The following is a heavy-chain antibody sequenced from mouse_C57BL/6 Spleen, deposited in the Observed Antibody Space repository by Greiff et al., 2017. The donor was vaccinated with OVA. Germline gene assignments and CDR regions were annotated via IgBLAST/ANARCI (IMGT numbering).Heavy chain of an antibody. CDR2: IDPSDSET. Sequence: VQLQQPGAELVRPGSSVKLSCKASGYTFTSYWMHWVKQRPIQGLEWIGNIDPSDSETHYNQKFKDKATLTVDKSSSTAYMQLSSLTSEDSAVYYCASDYSIYGFDYWGQGTTLTVSS. CDR1: GYTFTSYW. CDR3: ASDYSIYGFDY. D-gene: IGHD2-5*01. J-gene: IGHJ2*01. V-gene: IGHV1-52*01.